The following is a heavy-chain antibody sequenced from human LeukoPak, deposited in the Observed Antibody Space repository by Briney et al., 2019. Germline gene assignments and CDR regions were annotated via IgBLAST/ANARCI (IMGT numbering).Heavy chain of an antibody. J-gene: IGHJ3*02. CDR2: IHHRGGT. Sequence: SGTLSLTCAVSGGSISNENWWSWVRQPPGKGLEWIGEIHHRGGTNYNPSLRRRVTISIDTSKNQFSLKLTSVTAADTAVYYCATPNDAFNIWGQGTMVTVSS. CDR3: ATPNDAFNI. V-gene: IGHV4-4*02. CDR1: GGSISNENW.